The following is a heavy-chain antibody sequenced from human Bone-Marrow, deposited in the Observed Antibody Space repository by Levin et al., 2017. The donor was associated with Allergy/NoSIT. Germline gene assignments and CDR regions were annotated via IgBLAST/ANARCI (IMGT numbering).Heavy chain of an antibody. CDR1: GGSISDDY. CDR2: IYYSGST. D-gene: IGHD3-9*01. CDR3: ARGSQVPILTGFAD. Sequence: GSLRLSCTVSGGSISDDYWSWFRQPPGKGLEWIAYIYYSGSTNYNPSFRSRATIFVDKSQSQPSSRLTPLTAADTAVYYCARGSQVPILTGFADWGQGILVTVSS. J-gene: IGHJ4*02. V-gene: IGHV4-59*12.